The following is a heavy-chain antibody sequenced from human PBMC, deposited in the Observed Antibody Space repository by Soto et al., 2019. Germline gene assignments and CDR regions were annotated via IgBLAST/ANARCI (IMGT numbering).Heavy chain of an antibody. CDR2: IIPIFGTA. V-gene: IGHV1-69*06. CDR1: GGTFSSSA. J-gene: IGHJ3*02. D-gene: IGHD3-16*02. Sequence: QVQLVQSGAEVKKPGSSVKVSCKASGGTFSSSAISWVRQAPGQGLEWMGGIIPIFGTANYAQKFQGRVTITADKSTSTAYMELSSLRSEDTAVYYCAREPPYDYVWGSYRPEAFDIWGQGTMVTVSS. CDR3: AREPPYDYVWGSYRPEAFDI.